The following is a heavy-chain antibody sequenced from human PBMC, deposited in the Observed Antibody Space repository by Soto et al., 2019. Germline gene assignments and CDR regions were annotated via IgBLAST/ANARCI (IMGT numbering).Heavy chain of an antibody. J-gene: IGHJ6*02. CDR2: FSASDDTT. V-gene: IGHV3-23*01. CDR3: ATTTVTRVFYYYGMDV. Sequence: GALRLSCAASGIAFSRYAMSWVRQAPGKGLEWVSSFSASDDTTYYADSVRGRFTISRDNSKNMLYLQMNSLRAEDTAVYYCATTTVTRVFYYYGMDVWGQGTTVTVSS. D-gene: IGHD4-17*01. CDR1: GIAFSRYA.